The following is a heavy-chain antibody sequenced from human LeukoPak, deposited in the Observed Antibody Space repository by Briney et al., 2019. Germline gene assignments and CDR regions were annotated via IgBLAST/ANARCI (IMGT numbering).Heavy chain of an antibody. CDR1: GGSFSGYY. D-gene: IGHD4-17*01. J-gene: IGHJ4*02. V-gene: IGHV4-34*01. Sequence: SETLSLTCAVYGGSFSGYYWSWVRQTPGKGLEWLGEINHSGYTNDSPSLKSRVTLSIDTSNKQFSLNLRSVTVADAGIYYCTRMTTGHDYWGQGTLVTVSS. CDR2: INHSGYT. CDR3: TRMTTGHDY.